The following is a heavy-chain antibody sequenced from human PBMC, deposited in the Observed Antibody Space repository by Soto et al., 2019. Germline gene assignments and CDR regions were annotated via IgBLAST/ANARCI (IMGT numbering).Heavy chain of an antibody. D-gene: IGHD4-17*01. Sequence: QLQLQESGPGLVKPSETLSLTCTVSGGSISSSSYYWGWIRQPPGKGLEWIGSIYYSGSTYYNPSLKSRVTISVDTSKNQFSLKLSSVTAADTAVYYCARQINDYSKYYFDYWGQGTLVTVSS. CDR3: ARQINDYSKYYFDY. CDR1: GGSISSSSYY. V-gene: IGHV4-39*01. J-gene: IGHJ4*02. CDR2: IYYSGST.